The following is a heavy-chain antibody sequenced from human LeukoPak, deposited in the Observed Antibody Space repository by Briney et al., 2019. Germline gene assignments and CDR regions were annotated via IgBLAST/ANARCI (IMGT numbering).Heavy chain of an antibody. D-gene: IGHD3-3*01. J-gene: IGHJ4*02. V-gene: IGHV1-2*02. CDR2: INPNIGGT. CDR3: ARNDDLSPFFDS. CDR1: GYTFTGYY. Sequence: GASVKVSCKASGYTFTGYYMHWVRQAPGQGLEWMGWINPNIGGTKYAQKFQGRVTMTRDTSISTAYMELSRLRSDDTAMYYCARNDDLSPFFDSWGQGTLVTVSS.